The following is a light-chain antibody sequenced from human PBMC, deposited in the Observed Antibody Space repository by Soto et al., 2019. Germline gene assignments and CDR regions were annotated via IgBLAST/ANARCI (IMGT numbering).Light chain of an antibody. V-gene: IGKV3-20*01. J-gene: IGKJ1*01. CDR2: GAS. Sequence: EIVLTQSPDTLSVSPGEGATLSCMFSQSIIINLAWYQQKPGQAPRLLIYGASSRATGVPDRFSGSGSGTDFTLTISRLEPEDFAVYYCQQYGSSPRTFGQGTKVDIK. CDR1: QSIIIN. CDR3: QQYGSSPRT.